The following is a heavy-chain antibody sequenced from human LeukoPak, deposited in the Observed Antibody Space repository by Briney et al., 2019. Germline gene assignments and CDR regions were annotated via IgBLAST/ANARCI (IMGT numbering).Heavy chain of an antibody. D-gene: IGHD2-2*01. V-gene: IGHV3-48*01. J-gene: IGHJ4*02. CDR3: SREPPYSTWSLDY. Sequence: GGSLRLSCAASGFTFGSYSMNWVRQAPGKGLEWLSYINSLSNSINYADSVKGRFIISRDTAKNSLYLQMNSLRAEDTPLYYCSREPPYSTWSLDYWGQGAMVTVCS. CDR1: GFTFGSYS. CDR2: INSLSNSI.